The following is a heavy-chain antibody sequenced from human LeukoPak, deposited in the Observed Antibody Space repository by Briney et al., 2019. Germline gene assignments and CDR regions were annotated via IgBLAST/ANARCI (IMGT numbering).Heavy chain of an antibody. J-gene: IGHJ4*02. Sequence: PGGSLRLSCAASGFTFSSYAMSWVRQAPGKGLEWVSAISGSGGSTYYADSVKGRFTISRDNSKNTLYLQMNSLRAEDTVVYYCAKGRPGYSSSRYCSYWGQGTLVTVSS. V-gene: IGHV3-23*01. CDR2: ISGSGGST. CDR1: GFTFSSYA. CDR3: AKGRPGYSSSRYCSY. D-gene: IGHD6-13*01.